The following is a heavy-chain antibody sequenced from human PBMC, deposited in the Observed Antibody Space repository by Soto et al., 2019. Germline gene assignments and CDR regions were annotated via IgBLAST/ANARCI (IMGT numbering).Heavy chain of an antibody. CDR2: ISVVNGNT. J-gene: IGHJ3*01. CDR3: VRDTGPYNYHYDAFDL. D-gene: IGHD5-18*01. V-gene: IGHV1-18*04. CDR1: GYTFTRHG. Sequence: QVVQSGEAVKEPGASMKVSCETSGYTFTRHGFSWVRQAPGQGLEWMGWISVVNGNTRFAPKFHDRVTLTTDTSTATAHMELGYLRSEDTATYYCVRDTGPYNYHYDAFDLWGQGTVITVSS.